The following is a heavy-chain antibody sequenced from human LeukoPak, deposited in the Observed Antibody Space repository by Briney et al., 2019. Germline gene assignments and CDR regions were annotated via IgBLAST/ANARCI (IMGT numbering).Heavy chain of an antibody. J-gene: IGHJ4*02. V-gene: IGHV1-2*02. D-gene: IGHD3-9*01. CDR1: GYTFTSYY. CDR3: ARDWLLRYSQGGLDY. CDR2: INPKSGDT. Sequence: GASVKVSCKASGYTFTSYYIHWVRQAPGQGLEWMGWINPKSGDTNYAEKFQGRVTMTRDTSITTAYMEVSSLRSGDTAVYYCARDWLLRYSQGGLDYWGQGTLVTVSS.